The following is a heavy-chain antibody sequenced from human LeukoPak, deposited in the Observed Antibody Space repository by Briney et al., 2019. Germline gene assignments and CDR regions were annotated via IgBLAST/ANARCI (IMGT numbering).Heavy chain of an antibody. J-gene: IGHJ4*02. V-gene: IGHV3-30-3*02. Sequence: GGSLRLSCAVSGFTFSSYAIHWVRQAPGKGLEWVAVMSYDGSRKYYADSVKGRFTISRDNAKNTLYLQMNSLRAEDTAVYYCANGSPRSDIAAAGNTVDYWGQGTLVTVSS. CDR2: MSYDGSRK. CDR3: ANGSPRSDIAAAGNTVDY. D-gene: IGHD6-13*01. CDR1: GFTFSSYA.